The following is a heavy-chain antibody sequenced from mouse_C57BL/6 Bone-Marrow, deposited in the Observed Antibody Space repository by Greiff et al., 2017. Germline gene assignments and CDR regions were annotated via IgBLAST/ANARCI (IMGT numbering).Heavy chain of an antibody. CDR1: GFTFSDYY. Sequence: EVKLVESEGGLVQPGSSMKLSCTASGFTFSDYYMAWVRQVPEKGLEWVANINYDGSSTYYLDSLKSRFLISRDNAKNILYLQMSSLKSEDTATYDCAIDEDGYAFAYWGQRTLVTVSA. CDR2: INYDGSST. V-gene: IGHV5-16*01. D-gene: IGHD2-2*01. J-gene: IGHJ3*01. CDR3: AIDEDGYAFAY.